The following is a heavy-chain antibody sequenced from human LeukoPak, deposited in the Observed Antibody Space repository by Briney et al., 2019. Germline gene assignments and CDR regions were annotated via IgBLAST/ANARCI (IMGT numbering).Heavy chain of an antibody. J-gene: IGHJ4*02. CDR1: GGTFSSYA. CDR2: IIAIFGKA. V-gene: IGHV1-69*05. D-gene: IGHD3-22*01. Sequence: SVKVSCKASGGTFSSYAMSGVRQAPGEGREGMGRIIAIFGKANYAQKSQGRVTITTDESTSTAYMELSSLRFEDTAVYYCARSEDYYDSSGYYYGFDYWGQGTLVTVSS. CDR3: ARSEDYYDSSGYYYGFDY.